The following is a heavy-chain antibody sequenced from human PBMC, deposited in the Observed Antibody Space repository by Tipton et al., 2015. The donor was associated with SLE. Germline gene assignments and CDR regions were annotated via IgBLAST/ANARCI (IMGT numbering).Heavy chain of an antibody. CDR3: ARHGGYYFDY. Sequence: SLRLSCAASGFTFSSYEMNWVRQAPGKGLEWVSYISSSGTTIYYADSVKGRFTISRDNAKNSLYLQMNSLRAEDTAVYYCARHGGYYFDYWGQGTLVTVSS. CDR1: GFTFSSYE. D-gene: IGHD4-23*01. J-gene: IGHJ4*02. V-gene: IGHV3-48*03. CDR2: ISSSGTTI.